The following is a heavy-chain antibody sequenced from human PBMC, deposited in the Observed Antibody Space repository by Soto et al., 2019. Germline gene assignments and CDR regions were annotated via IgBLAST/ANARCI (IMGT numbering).Heavy chain of an antibody. V-gene: IGHV3-23*01. CDR2: ISGSGGST. D-gene: IGHD1-26*01. CDR3: GTMQYWDAWHHYY. CDR1: GFTFSSYA. J-gene: IGHJ4*02. Sequence: EVQLLESGGGLVQPGGSLRLSCAASGFTFSSYAMNWVRQAPGKGLEWVSGISGSGGSTYYADSVKGRFTISRDNSKNTLYLQMDSLRAEDTAVYYCGTMQYWDAWHHYYWGQGTLVTVAS.